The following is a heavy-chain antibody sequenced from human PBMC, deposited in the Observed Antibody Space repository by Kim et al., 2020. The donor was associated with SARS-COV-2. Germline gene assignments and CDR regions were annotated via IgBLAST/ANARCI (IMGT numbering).Heavy chain of an antibody. V-gene: IGHV1-3*01. J-gene: IGHJ6*02. CDR2: INAGNGNT. CDR1: GYTFTSYA. Sequence: ASVKVSCKASGYTFTSYAMHWVRQAPGQRLEWMGWINAGNGNTKYSQKFQGRVTITRDTSASTAYMELSSLRSEDTAVYYCARGGVATIRNSRPFGNYGMDVWGQGTTVTVSS. D-gene: IGHD5-12*01. CDR3: ARGGVATIRNSRPFGNYGMDV.